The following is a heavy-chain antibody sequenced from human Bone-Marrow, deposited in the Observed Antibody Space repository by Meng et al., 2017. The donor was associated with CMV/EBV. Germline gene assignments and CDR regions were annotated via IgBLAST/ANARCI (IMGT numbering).Heavy chain of an antibody. D-gene: IGHD1-1*01. CDR3: ARDPEMDWNDRQGGSVDY. J-gene: IGHJ4*02. V-gene: IGHV3-30*04. CDR1: GFTFSSYA. CDR2: ISFDGSNK. Sequence: GESLKISFAASGFTFSSYAMHWVRQAPGKGLEWVAVISFDGSNKYYADSVKGRFTISRDNSKNSLYLQMNSLRAEDTAVYYCARDPEMDWNDRQGGSVDYWGQGTLVNVSS.